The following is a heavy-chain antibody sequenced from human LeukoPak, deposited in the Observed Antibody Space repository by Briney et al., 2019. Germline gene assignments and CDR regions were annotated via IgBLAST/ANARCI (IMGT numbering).Heavy chain of an antibody. J-gene: IGHJ4*02. CDR1: GFTFSDYY. D-gene: IGHD5-18*01. V-gene: IGHV3-11*04. CDR2: ISSSGGAI. CDR3: AREVHTGEFCDY. Sequence: GGSLRLSCAASGFTFSDYYMTWIRQAPGKGLEWVSYISSSGGAIYYADPVKGRFTISRDNAKRSLYLQMDSLRVEDTAVYYCAREVHTGEFCDYWGQGTLVTVSS.